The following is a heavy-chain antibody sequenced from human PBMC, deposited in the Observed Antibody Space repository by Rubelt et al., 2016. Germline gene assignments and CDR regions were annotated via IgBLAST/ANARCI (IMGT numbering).Heavy chain of an antibody. CDR3: ARDRGYCSGGSCYSSMLALGAFDI. Sequence: GSGGGLVKPGGSLRLSCAASGFTFSDYYMSWIRQAPGKGLEWVSYISSSSSYTNYADSVKGRFTISRDNAKNSLYLQMNSLRAEDTAVYYCARDRGYCSGGSCYSSMLALGAFDIWGQGTTVTVSS. J-gene: IGHJ3*02. D-gene: IGHD2-15*01. CDR1: GFTFSDYY. CDR2: ISSSSSYT. V-gene: IGHV3-11*05.